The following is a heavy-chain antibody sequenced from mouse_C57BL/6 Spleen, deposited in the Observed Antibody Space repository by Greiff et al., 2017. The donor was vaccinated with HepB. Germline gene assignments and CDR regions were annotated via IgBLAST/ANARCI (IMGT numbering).Heavy chain of an antibody. CDR2: IDPSDSYT. V-gene: IGHV1-50*01. Sequence: QVQLQQPGAELVKPGASVKLSCKASGYTFTSYWMQWVKQRPGQGLEWIGEIDPSDSYTNYNQKFKGKATLTVDTSSSTAYMQLSSVTSEDSAVYYCASAYWGQGTLVTVSA. CDR3: ASAY. J-gene: IGHJ3*01. CDR1: GYTFTSYW.